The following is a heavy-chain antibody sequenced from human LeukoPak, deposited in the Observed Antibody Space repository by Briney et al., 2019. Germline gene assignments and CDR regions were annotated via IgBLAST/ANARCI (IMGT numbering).Heavy chain of an antibody. Sequence: GGSLRLSCAASGFTFSSYSMNWVRQAPGKGLEWVSSISISSSYIYYADSVKGRFTISRDNAKNSLYLQMNSLRAEDTAVYYCARGATMVGGVFDYWGQGPLVPVSS. CDR1: GFTFSSYS. D-gene: IGHD3-10*01. V-gene: IGHV3-21*01. CDR3: ARGATMVGGVFDY. CDR2: ISISSSYI. J-gene: IGHJ4*02.